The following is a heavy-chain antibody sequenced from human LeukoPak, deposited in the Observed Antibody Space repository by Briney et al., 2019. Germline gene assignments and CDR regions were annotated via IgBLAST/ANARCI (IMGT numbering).Heavy chain of an antibody. CDR2: ISWNSGSI. CDR3: GAGPDLRDAFDI. CDR1: GFTFDDYA. D-gene: IGHD4-17*01. J-gene: IGHJ3*02. V-gene: IGHV3-9*01. Sequence: GGSLRLSCAASGFTFDDYAMHWVRQAPGKGLEWVSGISWNSGSIGYADSVKGRFTISRDNAKNSLYLQMNSLRAEDTVLYYCGAGPDLRDAFDIWGQGTMVTVSS.